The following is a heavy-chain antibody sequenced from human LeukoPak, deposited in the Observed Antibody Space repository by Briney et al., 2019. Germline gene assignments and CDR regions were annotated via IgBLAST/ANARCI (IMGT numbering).Heavy chain of an antibody. Sequence: GGSLRLSCAASGFTFSSYDMSWVRLAPGKGLEWVSSITLSGGSTFYADSVMGRFTISRDNSQNTLYLQMNSLSAEDTAVYYCAKRGNPAVGHHYLDVWGKGTTVSVSS. CDR1: GFTFSSYD. CDR3: AKRGNPAVGHHYLDV. CDR2: ITLSGGST. J-gene: IGHJ6*03. V-gene: IGHV3-23*01. D-gene: IGHD2-2*01.